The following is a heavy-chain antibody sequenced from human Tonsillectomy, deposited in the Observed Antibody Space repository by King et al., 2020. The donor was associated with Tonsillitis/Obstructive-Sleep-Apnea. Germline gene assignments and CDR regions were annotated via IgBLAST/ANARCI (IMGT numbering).Heavy chain of an antibody. Sequence: VQLVESGGGLVQPGGSLRLSCAASGFTFSSYAMSWVRQAPGKGLEWVSAISGSGGSTYYADSVKGRFTISRVNSKNTLYLQMNSLRAEDTAVYYCASRPQSVVATDYWGQGTLVTVSS. V-gene: IGHV3-23*04. CDR3: ASRPQSVVATDY. J-gene: IGHJ4*02. CDR2: ISGSGGST. D-gene: IGHD2-15*01. CDR1: GFTFSSYA.